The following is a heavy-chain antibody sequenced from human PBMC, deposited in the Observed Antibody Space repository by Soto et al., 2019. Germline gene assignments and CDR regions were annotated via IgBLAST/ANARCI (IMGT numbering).Heavy chain of an antibody. CDR2: INPNSGGT. V-gene: IGHV1-2*02. Sequence: ASVNLSFKASGYTFTVYYMHWVLQAPGQGLEWMGWINPNSGGTNYAQKFQGRVTMTRDTSISTAYMELSRLRSDDTAVYYCARGRGYDPNDAFDIWGQGTMVTVSS. D-gene: IGHD3-3*01. CDR1: GYTFTVYY. CDR3: ARGRGYDPNDAFDI. J-gene: IGHJ3*02.